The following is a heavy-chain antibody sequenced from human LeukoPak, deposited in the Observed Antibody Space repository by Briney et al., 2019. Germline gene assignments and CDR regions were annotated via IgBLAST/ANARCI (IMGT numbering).Heavy chain of an antibody. CDR3: ATAKGLTTVSYWYFDL. J-gene: IGHJ2*01. CDR1: GFTFSSYG. D-gene: IGHD4-17*01. CDR2: ISYDGSNK. V-gene: IGHV3-30*03. Sequence: GGSLRLSCAASGFTFSSYGMHWVRQAPGKGLEWVAVISYDGSNKYHADSVKGRFTISRDNSKNTLYLQMNSLRAEDTAVYYCATAKGLTTVSYWYFDLWGRGTLVTVSS.